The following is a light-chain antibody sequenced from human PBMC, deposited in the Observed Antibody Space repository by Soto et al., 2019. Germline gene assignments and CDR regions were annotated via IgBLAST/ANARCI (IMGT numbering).Light chain of an antibody. Sequence: EIVMTQSPATLSVSPGERATLSCRASQSVSSTLAWYQQKPGQAPRLLIYGASTRATGIPARFSGSGSGTEFTLTISSQQSEDVAVYYCQQYNTWPLTFGGGTKVEIK. J-gene: IGKJ4*01. V-gene: IGKV3-15*01. CDR1: QSVSST. CDR3: QQYNTWPLT. CDR2: GAS.